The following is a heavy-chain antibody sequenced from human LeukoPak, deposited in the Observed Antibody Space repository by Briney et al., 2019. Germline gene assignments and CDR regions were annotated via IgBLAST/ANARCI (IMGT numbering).Heavy chain of an antibody. D-gene: IGHD1-1*01. V-gene: IGHV3-7*04. Sequence: GKSLNISCAASGFPFSSYLMAWVRPARRKGLEWVVTITLDGSDSYYVDSVKDRFTVSRDNAKNSLYLQMNSLRAEDTAVFYCTTENWYVFENWGQGSLVTVSS. CDR2: ITLDGSDS. CDR3: TTENWYVFEN. J-gene: IGHJ4*02. CDR1: GFPFSSYL.